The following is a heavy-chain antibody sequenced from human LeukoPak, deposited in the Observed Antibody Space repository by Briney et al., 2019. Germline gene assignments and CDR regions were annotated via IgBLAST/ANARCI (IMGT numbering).Heavy chain of an antibody. V-gene: IGHV4-59*01. J-gene: IGHJ4*02. CDR1: GGSISSYY. D-gene: IGHD1-26*01. Sequence: SETLSLTCTVSGGSISSYYWSWIRQPPGKGLEWIGYIYYSGSTNYNPSLKSRVTISVDTSKNQFSLKLSPVTAADTAVYYCAREVVGAYYFDYWGQGTLVTVSS. CDR2: IYYSGST. CDR3: AREVVGAYYFDY.